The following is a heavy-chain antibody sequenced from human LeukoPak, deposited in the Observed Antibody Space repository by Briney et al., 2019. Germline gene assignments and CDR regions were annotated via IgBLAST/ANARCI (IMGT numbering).Heavy chain of an antibody. J-gene: IGHJ6*03. Sequence: PGGSLRLSCAASGFTFSDYNMRWIRQAPGKGLEWVSSISRSGSTKYYADSVKGRFTISRDNSKNTLYLQMNSLRAEDTAVYYCAKDGSSDSGWTYYYYYYMDVWGKGTTVTISS. V-gene: IGHV3-11*04. CDR1: GFTFSDYN. CDR2: ISRSGSTK. CDR3: AKDGSSDSGWTYYYYYYMDV. D-gene: IGHD6-19*01.